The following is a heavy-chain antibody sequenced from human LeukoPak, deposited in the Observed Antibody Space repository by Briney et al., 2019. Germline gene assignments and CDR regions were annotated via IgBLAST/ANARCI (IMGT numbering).Heavy chain of an antibody. CDR3: ARDSSGSDHFDN. CDR2: ISSGSSFT. D-gene: IGHD3-22*01. Sequence: GGSLRLSCAASGFTFSSYSMNWVRQAPGKGLGWVSSISSGSSFTYYADSVKGRFTISRDNAKNSLYLQMNSLRAKDTAVYYCARDSSGSDHFDNWGQGTLVTVSS. V-gene: IGHV3-21*01. J-gene: IGHJ4*02. CDR1: GFTFSSYS.